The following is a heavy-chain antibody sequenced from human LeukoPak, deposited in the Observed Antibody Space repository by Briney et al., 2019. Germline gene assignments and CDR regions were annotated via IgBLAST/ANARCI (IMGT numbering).Heavy chain of an antibody. CDR1: GFTFSSYW. CDR2: INSDGSST. V-gene: IGHV3-74*01. D-gene: IGHD3-3*01. CDR3: ATNRITIFGVVTDY. J-gene: IGHJ4*02. Sequence: GGSLRLSCAASGFTFSSYWMHWVRQAPGKGLVWVSRINSDGSSTSYAASVKGRFTISRANAKNTLYLQMNSLRAEDTAVYYCATNRITIFGVVTDYWGQGTLVTVSS.